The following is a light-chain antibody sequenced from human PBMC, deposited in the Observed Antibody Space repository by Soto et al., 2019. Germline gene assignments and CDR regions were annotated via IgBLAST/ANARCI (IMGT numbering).Light chain of an antibody. J-gene: IGKJ4*01. Sequence: DIVMTQSPDSLAVSLGERATINCKSSQSVLSNSNNQNYLAWYQQKPGQPPKLLIYWASTRESGVPDRFSGSGSGTDFTITVSSLQAEDVAVYYCQQYFSTPTFGGGTKVEI. V-gene: IGKV4-1*01. CDR3: QQYFSTPT. CDR2: WAS. CDR1: QSVLSNSNNQNY.